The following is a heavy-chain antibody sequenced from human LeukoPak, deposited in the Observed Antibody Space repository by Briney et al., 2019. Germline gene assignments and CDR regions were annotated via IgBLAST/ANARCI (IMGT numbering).Heavy chain of an antibody. J-gene: IGHJ4*02. CDR3: ATRLRGPNY. Sequence: GGSQRLSCAASVFTFTNYAMNWVRQAPGKGPEWVSIISGSGGSTYYADSVKGRFTTSRDNSNNTLYLQMNSLRAEDTAVYYCATRLRGPNYWGQGTLVTVSS. CDR1: VFTFTNYA. V-gene: IGHV3-23*01. D-gene: IGHD4-17*01. CDR2: ISGSGGST.